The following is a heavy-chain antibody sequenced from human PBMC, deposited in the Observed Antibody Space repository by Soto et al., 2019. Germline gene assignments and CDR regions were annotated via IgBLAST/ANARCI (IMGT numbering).Heavy chain of an antibody. Sequence: QVQLQQWGAXXXXPSETLSLTCAVYGGSLSAYYWSWIRQPPGKGLEWIGEINPSGTTNYNPSIKSRVTISVDTSKNQFSLKLSSVTAADTAVYHCALAPAAHILHWGQGTLVTVSS. V-gene: IGHV4-34*01. CDR1: GGSLSAYY. D-gene: IGHD2-2*01. CDR2: INPSGTT. CDR3: ALAPAAHILH. J-gene: IGHJ1*01.